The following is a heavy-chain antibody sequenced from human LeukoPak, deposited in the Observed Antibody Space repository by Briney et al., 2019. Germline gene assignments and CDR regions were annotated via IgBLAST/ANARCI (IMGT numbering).Heavy chain of an antibody. CDR3: ARGRCSSTSCYGYSFDY. CDR1: GYTFTSYD. D-gene: IGHD2-2*01. J-gene: IGHJ4*02. Sequence: ASVKVSCKASGYTFTSYDINWVRQATGQGLEWMGWMNPNSGNTGYAQKFQGRVTITRNTSISTAYMELSSLRSEDTAVYYCARGRCSSTSCYGYSFDYWGQETLVTVSS. CDR2: MNPNSGNT. V-gene: IGHV1-8*03.